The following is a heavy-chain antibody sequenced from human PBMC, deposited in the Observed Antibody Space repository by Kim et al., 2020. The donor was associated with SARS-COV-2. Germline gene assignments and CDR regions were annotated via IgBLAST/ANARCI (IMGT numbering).Heavy chain of an antibody. V-gene: IGHV4-39*01. Sequence: PSLKSRVRISVDTSKNQFSLKLSSMTAADTAVYYCASIYYGSGSYYNGGCWGQGTLVTVSS. CDR3: ASIYYGSGSYYNGGC. D-gene: IGHD3-10*01. J-gene: IGHJ4*02.